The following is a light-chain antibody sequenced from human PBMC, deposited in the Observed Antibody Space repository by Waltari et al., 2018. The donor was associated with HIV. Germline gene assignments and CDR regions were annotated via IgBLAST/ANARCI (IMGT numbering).Light chain of an antibody. V-gene: IGLV2-8*01. CDR3: SSYANKNGFYVV. Sequence: QSALTQPPSASGSPGQSVTISCTGTNSDIGGYNYVSWYQQHPGKAPKLVISEVTKRPSGVPGRFSGSKSGTTASLTVSGLQAEDEADYYGSSYANKNGFYVVFGGGTRLTVL. CDR2: EVT. J-gene: IGLJ2*01. CDR1: NSDIGGYNY.